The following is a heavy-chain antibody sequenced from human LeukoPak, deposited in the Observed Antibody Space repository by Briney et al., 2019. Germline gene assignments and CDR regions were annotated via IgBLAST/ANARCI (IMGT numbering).Heavy chain of an antibody. Sequence: GRSLRLSCAASGFTFSSYGMHWVRQAPGKGLEWVAVISYDGSNKYYADSVKGRFTISRDNSKNTLYLQMNSLRAEDTAVYYCAKDAHLAAAGTSFDYWGQGTQVTVSS. CDR2: ISYDGSNK. V-gene: IGHV3-30*18. J-gene: IGHJ4*02. CDR3: AKDAHLAAAGTSFDY. CDR1: GFTFSSYG. D-gene: IGHD6-13*01.